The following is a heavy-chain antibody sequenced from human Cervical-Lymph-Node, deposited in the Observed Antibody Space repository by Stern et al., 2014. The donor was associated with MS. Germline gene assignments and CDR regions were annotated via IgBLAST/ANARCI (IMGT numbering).Heavy chain of an antibody. CDR1: GDTFSINS. D-gene: IGHD6-13*01. Sequence: QLVQSGAEVKKTGSSVKVSCKAAGDTFSINSISWVRQAPGQGLEWMGGIAPMVGTTHYAHKFQGRVTTTADESTSTAYMELSGLTSEDTAVYYCARDQGGIAAYWGQGTLVTVSS. J-gene: IGHJ4*02. V-gene: IGHV1-69*01. CDR2: IAPMVGTT. CDR3: ARDQGGIAAY.